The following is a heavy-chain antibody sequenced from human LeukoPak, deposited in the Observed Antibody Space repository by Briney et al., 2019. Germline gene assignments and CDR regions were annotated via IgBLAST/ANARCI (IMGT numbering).Heavy chain of an antibody. V-gene: IGHV1-2*02. CDR1: GYTFTGYY. D-gene: IGHD3-16*02. CDR2: INPNSGGT. J-gene: IGHJ5*02. Sequence: ASVKVSCKASGYTFTGYYMHWVRQAPGQGLEWMGWINPNSGGTNYAQKFQGRVTMTRDTSISTAYMELSRLRSDDTAVYYCARDNSVGDIAWWFDPWGQGTLVTVSS. CDR3: ARDNSVGDIAWWFDP.